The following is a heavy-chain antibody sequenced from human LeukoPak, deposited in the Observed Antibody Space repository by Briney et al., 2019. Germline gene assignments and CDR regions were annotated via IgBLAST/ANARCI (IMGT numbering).Heavy chain of an antibody. Sequence: NPSETLSLTCTVSGGSISSYYWSWIRQPPGKGLEWIGYIYYSGSTNYNPSLKSRVTISVDTSKNQFSLKLSSVTAADTAVYYCGRVGGFFDSWGKGTLFTFSS. V-gene: IGHV4-59*01. CDR3: GRVGGFFDS. J-gene: IGHJ4*02. CDR2: IYYSGST. D-gene: IGHD3-10*01. CDR1: GGSISSYY.